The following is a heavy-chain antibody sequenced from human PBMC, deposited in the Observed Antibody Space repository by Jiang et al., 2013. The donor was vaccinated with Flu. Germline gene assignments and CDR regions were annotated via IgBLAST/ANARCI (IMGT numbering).Heavy chain of an antibody. D-gene: IGHD3-22*01. Sequence: SISSYYWSWIRQPPGKGLEWIGYIYYSGSTNYNPSLKSRVTISVDTSKNQFSLKLSSVTAADTAVYYCARDYYDSSGYLYYYYGMDVWGQGTTVTVSS. CDR3: ARDYYDSSGYLYYYYGMDV. V-gene: IGHV4-59*01. CDR1: SISSYY. CDR2: IYYSGST. J-gene: IGHJ6*02.